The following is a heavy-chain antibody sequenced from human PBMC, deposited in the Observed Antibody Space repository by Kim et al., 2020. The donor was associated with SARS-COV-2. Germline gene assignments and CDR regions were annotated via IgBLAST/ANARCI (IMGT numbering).Heavy chain of an antibody. D-gene: IGHD6-13*01. J-gene: IGHJ4*02. Sequence: NYTPSLKSRVTISVDTSKNQFSLKLSSVTAADTAVYYCAGYIAAAGTFDYWGQGTLVTVSS. V-gene: IGHV4-34*01. CDR3: AGYIAAAGTFDY.